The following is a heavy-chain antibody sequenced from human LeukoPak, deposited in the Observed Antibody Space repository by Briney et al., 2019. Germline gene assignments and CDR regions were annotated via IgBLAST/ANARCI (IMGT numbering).Heavy chain of an antibody. D-gene: IGHD6-19*01. CDR3: ARDSIAVAGYDY. Sequence: QTLSLTCAISLDTLSINSAGSDWIRQSPTSCIEWLVRTYYRSKRYNDYAVSVKRRITINPHTSKNQFSLQLNSVTPEDTAVYYCARDSIAVAGYDYWGQGTLVTVSS. J-gene: IGHJ4*02. V-gene: IGHV6-1*01. CDR2: TYYRSKRYN. CDR1: LDTLSINSAG.